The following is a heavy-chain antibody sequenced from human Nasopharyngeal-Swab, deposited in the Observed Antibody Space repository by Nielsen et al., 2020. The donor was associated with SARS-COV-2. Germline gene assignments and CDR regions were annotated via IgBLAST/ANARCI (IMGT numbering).Heavy chain of an antibody. D-gene: IGHD3-9*01. CDR3: AKSPTTFLTGYYTWFDP. Sequence: GGTQSLACAAAGFTHSSNAMSWVRQAPGKGQEGVSAISGSGGSTYYADSVKGRFTISRDNSKNTLYLQMNSLRAEDTAVYYCAKSPTTFLTGYYTWFDPWGQGTLVTVSS. CDR2: ISGSGGST. CDR1: GFTHSSNA. V-gene: IGHV3-23*01. J-gene: IGHJ5*02.